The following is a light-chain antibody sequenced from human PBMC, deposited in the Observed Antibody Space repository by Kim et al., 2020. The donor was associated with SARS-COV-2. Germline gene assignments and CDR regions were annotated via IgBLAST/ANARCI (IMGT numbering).Light chain of an antibody. J-gene: IGLJ3*02. Sequence: VSPGQTARITCAGDALPKQYAYWYQQKPGQAPVLVIYKDSERPSGIPGRVSGSSSGTTVTLTISGVQAEDEADYYCQSADSSGTWVFGGGTQLTVL. V-gene: IGLV3-25*03. CDR3: QSADSSGTWV. CDR2: KDS. CDR1: ALPKQY.